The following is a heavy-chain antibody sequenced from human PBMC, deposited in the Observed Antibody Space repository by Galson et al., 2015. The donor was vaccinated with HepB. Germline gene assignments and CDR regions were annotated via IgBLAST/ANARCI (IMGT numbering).Heavy chain of an antibody. J-gene: IGHJ6*02. CDR3: ARADYGDDGLSYSYGMEV. V-gene: IGHV1-69*06. CDR1: GGIFRSYA. CDR2: IIPLFGTT. D-gene: IGHD4-17*01. Sequence: SVKVSCKASGGIFRSYATSWVRQAPGQGLEWMGGIIPLFGTTHYAQKFQGRVTITAAKSTSTVYMELSRLTSDDTAVYFCARADYGDDGLSYSYGMEVWGQGTAVTV.